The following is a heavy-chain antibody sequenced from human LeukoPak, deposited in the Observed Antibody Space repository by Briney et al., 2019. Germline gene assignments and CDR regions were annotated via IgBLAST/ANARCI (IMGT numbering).Heavy chain of an antibody. J-gene: IGHJ6*02. CDR2: IKKDGSEK. CDR3: ATYTNWVAGDV. D-gene: IGHD7-27*01. V-gene: IGHV3-7*01. CDR1: GFTFSDTW. Sequence: GGSLRLSCVASGFTFSDTWMSWVRQAPGKGLEWVADIKKDGSEKDYVDSVKGRFTISRDNAKNSLYLQMDSLRAEDTAVYYCATYTNWVAGDVWGQGTTVSVSS.